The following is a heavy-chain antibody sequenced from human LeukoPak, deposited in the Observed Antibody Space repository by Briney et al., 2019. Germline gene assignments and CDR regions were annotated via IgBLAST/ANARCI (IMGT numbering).Heavy chain of an antibody. J-gene: IGHJ4*02. D-gene: IGHD3-22*01. CDR3: VKTMIVVFIISPFDY. CDR2: ISRNGGST. CDR1: GFTFSSFA. Sequence: PGGSLRLSCSASGFTFSSFAMHWVRQAPGKGLEYVAAISRNGGSTYYADSVKGRFTISRDNSKNTLYLQMSSLRAEDTAVYHRVKTMIVVFIISPFDYWGQGTLVTVSS. V-gene: IGHV3-64D*09.